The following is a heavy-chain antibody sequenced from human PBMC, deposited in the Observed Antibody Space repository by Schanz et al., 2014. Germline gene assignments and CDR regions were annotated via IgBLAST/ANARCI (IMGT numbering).Heavy chain of an antibody. CDR1: GFTFSTYA. V-gene: IGHV3-15*01. CDR3: STDLTAVDYDAIGL. CDR2: IKSKVDGGTT. D-gene: IGHD4-17*01. Sequence: EVQLVESGGGLVQPGGSLRLSCAASGFTFSTYAMTWVRQAPGKGLEWVGRIKSKVDGGTTDNAAPVQGRFTISRDDSKNTLHLQMNSLKTEDTAVYYCSTDLTAVDYDAIGLWGQGTMVTVSS. J-gene: IGHJ3*01.